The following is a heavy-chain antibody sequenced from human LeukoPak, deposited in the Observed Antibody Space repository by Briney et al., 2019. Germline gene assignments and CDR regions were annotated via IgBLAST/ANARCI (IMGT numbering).Heavy chain of an antibody. V-gene: IGHV4-4*07. CDR1: GGSISSYY. CDR3: AREQPYSSSWYSY. CDR2: IYTSGST. Sequence: SETLSLTCTVSGGSISSYYWSWIRQPPGKGLEWIGRIYTSGSTNYNPSLKSRVTISVDTSKNQFSLKLSSVTAADTAVYYCAREQPYSSSWYSYWGQGTLVTVSS. J-gene: IGHJ4*02. D-gene: IGHD6-13*01.